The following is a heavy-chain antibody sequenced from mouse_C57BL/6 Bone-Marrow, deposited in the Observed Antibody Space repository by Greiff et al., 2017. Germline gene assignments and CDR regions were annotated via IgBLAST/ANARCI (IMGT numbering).Heavy chain of an antibody. CDR1: GFNVHDYD. V-gene: IGHV5-17*01. CDR2: ISTGGSAT. CDR3: ARRLWFFDY. D-gene: IGHD2-2*01. J-gene: IGHJ2*01. Sequence: EVQRVQSGGGLVKPGGSLKLSCPASGFNVHDYDMHWVLQAPEPGLEWVANISTGGSATYYAAKVQGRFTISRDNAKNTLFLQMTSLRSEDTAMYYCARRLWFFDYWGQGTTLTVSS.